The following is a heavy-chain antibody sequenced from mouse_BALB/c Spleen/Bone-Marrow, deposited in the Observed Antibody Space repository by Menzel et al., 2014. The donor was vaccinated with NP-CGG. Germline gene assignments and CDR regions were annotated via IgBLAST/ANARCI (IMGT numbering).Heavy chain of an antibody. CDR3: TRSNYGYWYFDV. J-gene: IGHJ1*01. CDR1: GYTFTSYY. V-gene: IGHV1S81*02. Sequence: VQLQQSGAELVKPGASVKLSYKASGYTFTSYYMYWVRQRPGQGLEWIGEINPINGGSNFSEKFKSRATLTVDKSSSTAFMQLSTLTSEDSAVYYCTRSNYGYWYFDVWGAGTTVTVSS. CDR2: INPINGGS. D-gene: IGHD1-1*01.